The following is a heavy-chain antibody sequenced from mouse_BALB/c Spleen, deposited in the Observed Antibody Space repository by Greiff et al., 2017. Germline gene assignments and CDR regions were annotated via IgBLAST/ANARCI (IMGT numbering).Heavy chain of an antibody. Sequence: VQLQQSGAELVRPGVSVKISCKGSGYTFTDYAMHWVKQSHGKSLEWIGYIDPFNGGTSYNQKFKGKATLTVDKSSSTAYMHLSSLTSEDSAVYYCARSLGFDYGYDYWGQGTTLTVSS. CDR1: GYTFTDYA. D-gene: IGHD1-2*01. CDR2: IDPFNGGT. CDR3: ARSLGFDYGYDY. V-gene: IGHV1S45*01. J-gene: IGHJ2*01.